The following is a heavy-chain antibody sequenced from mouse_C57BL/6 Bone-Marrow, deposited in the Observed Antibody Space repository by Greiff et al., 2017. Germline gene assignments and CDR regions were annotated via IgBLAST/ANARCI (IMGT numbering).Heavy chain of an antibody. V-gene: IGHV1-81*01. J-gene: IGHJ4*01. Sequence: QVHVKQSGAELARPGASVKLSCTASGYTFTSYGISWVKQRPGQGLEWIGEIYPRSGDTYYNEKFKGKATLTADKSSSTAYMELRSLTSEDSAVYFCARGWLPRGDDWGQGTSVTVSS. CDR3: ARGWLPRGDD. CDR2: IYPRSGDT. CDR1: GYTFTSYG. D-gene: IGHD2-3*01.